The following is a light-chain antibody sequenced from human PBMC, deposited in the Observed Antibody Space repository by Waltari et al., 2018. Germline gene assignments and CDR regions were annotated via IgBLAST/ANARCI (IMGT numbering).Light chain of an antibody. CDR1: QSVSGN. Sequence: IVMTQSPATLSVSPGERVTLSCRASQSVSGNLAWYQQKPGQAPRLLMYGASTRAAGVPTRVSVSGSGTEFTVTISSLQSEDFAVYYCQQYNDWPQTFGQGTKLETK. CDR3: QQYNDWPQT. V-gene: IGKV3-15*01. CDR2: GAS. J-gene: IGKJ2*01.